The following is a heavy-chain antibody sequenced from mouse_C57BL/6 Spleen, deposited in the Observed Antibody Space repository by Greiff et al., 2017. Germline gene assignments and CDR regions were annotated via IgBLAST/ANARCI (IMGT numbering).Heavy chain of an antibody. J-gene: IGHJ1*03. CDR2: IRNKANGYTT. CDR3: ARSPDRYFDV. CDR1: GFTFTDYY. V-gene: IGHV7-3*01. Sequence: EVKLVESGGGLVQPGGSLSLSCAASGFTFTDYYMSWVRQPPGKALEWLGFIRNKANGYTTEYSASVKGRFTISRDNSQSILYLQMNALRAEDSATYYCARSPDRYFDVWGTGTTVTVSS.